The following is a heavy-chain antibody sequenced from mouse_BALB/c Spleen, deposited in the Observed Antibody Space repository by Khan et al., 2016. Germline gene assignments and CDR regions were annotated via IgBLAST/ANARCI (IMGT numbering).Heavy chain of an antibody. D-gene: IGHD2-14*01. CDR2: ISSGSSTI. CDR3: AREENRYDGWFTY. Sequence: EVELVESGGGLVQPGGSRKLSCAASGFIFSTFGMHWVRQAPEKGLEWVAYISSGSSTIYYANTVKGRFTISRDNPKKNLFLQMTSLRSEDTAMYYCAREENRYDGWFTYWGQGTLVTVSA. J-gene: IGHJ3*01. V-gene: IGHV5-17*02. CDR1: GFIFSTFG.